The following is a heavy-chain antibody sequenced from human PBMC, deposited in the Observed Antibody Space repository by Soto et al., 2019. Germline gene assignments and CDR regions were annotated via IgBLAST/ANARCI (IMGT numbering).Heavy chain of an antibody. CDR1: GGSVSSGSYY. D-gene: IGHD6-19*01. CDR2: IYYSGST. J-gene: IGHJ4*02. CDR3: ASVYSGYSSGWYYFDY. Sequence: SETLSLTCTVSGGSVSSGSYYWSWIRQPPGKGLEWIGYIYYSGSTNYNPSLKSRVTISVDTSKNQFSLKLSSVTAADTAVYYCASVYSGYSSGWYYFDYGGQGTLVTVSS. V-gene: IGHV4-61*01.